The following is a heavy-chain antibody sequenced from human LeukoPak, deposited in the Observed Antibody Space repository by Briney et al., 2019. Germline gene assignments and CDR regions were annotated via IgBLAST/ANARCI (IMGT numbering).Heavy chain of an antibody. CDR3: SNDLGWHDGSYGGGSDV. D-gene: IGHD1-26*01. Sequence: PGGSLRLSCAASGFTFSSNVMHWVRQAPGKGLEWVSSINGSGSSIYYADSVKGRFTISRDNAKNTMYLQINRLRAEDTAVYYCSNDLGWHDGSYGGGSDVWGEATLV. V-gene: IGHV3-23*01. J-gene: IGHJ4*02. CDR2: INGSGSSI. CDR1: GFTFSSNV.